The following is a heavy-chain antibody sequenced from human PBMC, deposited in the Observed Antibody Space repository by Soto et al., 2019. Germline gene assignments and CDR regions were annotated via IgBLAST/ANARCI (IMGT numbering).Heavy chain of an antibody. V-gene: IGHV1-46*01. CDR2: INPHGGST. D-gene: IGHD3-3*01. Sequence: QVRLVQSGAEVRRPGASVKVSCKAPGDTFTSYYLNWVRQAPGQGLEWMGVINPHGGSTKYAQKLQGRVTMTRDTSRSKVYMELRSLRSDDTAIYYCARSSGGNFGIIIEGSNWFDPWGQGTLVTVSS. J-gene: IGHJ5*02. CDR1: GDTFTSYY. CDR3: ARSSGGNFGIIIEGSNWFDP.